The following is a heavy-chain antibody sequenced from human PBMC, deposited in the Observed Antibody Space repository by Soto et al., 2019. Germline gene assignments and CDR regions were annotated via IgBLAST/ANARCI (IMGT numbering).Heavy chain of an antibody. CDR2: IYYSGST. CDR1: GGSISSGGYY. Sequence: TLSLTCTVSGGSISSGGYYWSWIRQHPGKGLEWIGYIYYSGSTYYNPSLKSRVTISVDTSKNQFSLKLSSVTAADTAVYYCAREAMTTVNYYYYGMDVCGQGTTVTVSS. D-gene: IGHD4-17*01. V-gene: IGHV4-31*03. CDR3: AREAMTTVNYYYYGMDV. J-gene: IGHJ6*02.